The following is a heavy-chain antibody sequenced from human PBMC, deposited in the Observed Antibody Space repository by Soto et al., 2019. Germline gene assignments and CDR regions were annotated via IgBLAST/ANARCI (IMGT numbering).Heavy chain of an antibody. V-gene: IGHV3-23*01. CDR1: GFTFSSYV. J-gene: IGHJ4*02. D-gene: IGHD2-21*01. CDR2: IDGSGYDK. CDR3: VKEIVAAAYAATAAFDL. Sequence: EVQLLESGGGLVQPGGSLRLSCETSGFTFSSYVMGWVRQAPGAGREWVSVIDGSGYDKSLADSVKGRFTISRDNSKDKLYLEMNSLRAEDTGIYYCVKEIVAAAYAATAAFDLWGQGTLVTVST.